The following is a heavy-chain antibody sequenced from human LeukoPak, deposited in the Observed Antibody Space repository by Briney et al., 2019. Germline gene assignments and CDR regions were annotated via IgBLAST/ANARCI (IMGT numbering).Heavy chain of an antibody. J-gene: IGHJ4*02. CDR3: ARHDSTGYSSSWYIVYFDY. CDR2: IITYNGNT. Sequence: ASVKVSCKASGYTFTSYGISWVRQAPGQGLEWMGWIITYNGNTNYAQKLQGRVTMTTDTSTSTAYMELRSLRSDDTAVYYYARHDSTGYSSSWYIVYFDYWGQGTLVTVSS. V-gene: IGHV1-18*01. D-gene: IGHD6-13*01. CDR1: GYTFTSYG.